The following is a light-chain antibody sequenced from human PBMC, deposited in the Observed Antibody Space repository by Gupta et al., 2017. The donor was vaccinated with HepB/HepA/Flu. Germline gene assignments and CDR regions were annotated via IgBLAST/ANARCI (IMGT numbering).Light chain of an antibody. J-gene: IGKJ1*01. CDR2: GAS. V-gene: IGKV3-20*01. CDR3: QQYSNPLTTPRT. CDR1: QSVSSSH. Sequence: EIVLTQSPGTLSLSPGERATLSCRASQSVSSSHLAWYQQKPGQAPRLLIYGASIRATGIPDKFSGSGSGTDFTLTISRLEPEDFAVYDGQQYSNPLTTPRTCGQGNKVEIK.